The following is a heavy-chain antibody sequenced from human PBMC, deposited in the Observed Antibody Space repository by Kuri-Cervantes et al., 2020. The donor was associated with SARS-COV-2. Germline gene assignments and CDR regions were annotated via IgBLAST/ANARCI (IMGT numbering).Heavy chain of an antibody. V-gene: IGHV1-2*02. CDR1: VYTFTGYY. CDR3: TRDQDIVLVVAATPGRGACDI. D-gene: IGHD2-15*01. J-gene: IGHJ3*02. Sequence: SVKVSYKPSVYTFTGYYMHWVRQAPGQGLEWMGWINPNSGGTNYAQKFQGRVTMTRDTSISTAYMELSRLRSDDAAVYYCTRDQDIVLVVAATPGRGACDIWGQGTMVTVSS. CDR2: INPNSGGT.